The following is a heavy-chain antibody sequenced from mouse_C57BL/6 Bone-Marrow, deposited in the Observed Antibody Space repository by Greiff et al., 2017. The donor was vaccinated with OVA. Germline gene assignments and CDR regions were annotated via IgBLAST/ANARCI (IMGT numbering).Heavy chain of an antibody. CDR1: GYTFTSYW. CDR2: IYPGSGST. J-gene: IGHJ4*01. D-gene: IGHD1-1*02. V-gene: IGHV1-55*01. CDR3: AGDSYCYYAMDY. Sequence: QVQLQQSGAELVKPGASVKMSCKASGYTFTSYWITWVKQRPGQGLEWIGDIYPGSGSTNYNEKFKSKATLTVDTSSSTAYMQLYSLTSEDSAVYYCAGDSYCYYAMDYWGQGTSVTVSS.